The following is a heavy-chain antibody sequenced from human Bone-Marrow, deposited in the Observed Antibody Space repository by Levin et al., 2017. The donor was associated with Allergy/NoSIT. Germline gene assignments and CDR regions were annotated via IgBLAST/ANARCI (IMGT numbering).Heavy chain of an antibody. CDR1: GGAISTYY. D-gene: IGHD1-26*01. Sequence: SETLSLTCTVSGGAISTYYWSWVRQPPGKGLEWIGYIYYTGTTNFNPSLKSRVTMSVDTSRDQFSLELSSVTAADTAVYYCTRAGGFCDSGNCYPHYYYGMDVWGQGTTVTVSS. CDR2: IYYTGTT. CDR3: TRAGGFCDSGNCYPHYYYGMDV. J-gene: IGHJ6*02. V-gene: IGHV4-59*01.